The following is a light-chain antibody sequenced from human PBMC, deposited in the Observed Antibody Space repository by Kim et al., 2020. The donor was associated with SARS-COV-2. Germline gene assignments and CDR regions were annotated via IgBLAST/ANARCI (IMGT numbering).Light chain of an antibody. V-gene: IGLV3-1*01. CDR2: QDS. Sequence: YELTQPPSVSVSPGQTASITCSGDKLGDRYACWYQQKPGQSPVLVIYQDSKRPSGIPERFSGSNSGNTATLTISGTQAMDEADYYCQAWDSSTVVFGGGTQLTVL. CDR3: QAWDSSTVV. J-gene: IGLJ2*01. CDR1: KLGDRY.